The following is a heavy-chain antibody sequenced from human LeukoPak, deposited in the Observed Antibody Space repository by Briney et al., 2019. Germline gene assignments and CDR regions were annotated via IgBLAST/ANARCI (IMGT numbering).Heavy chain of an antibody. V-gene: IGHV4-34*01. J-gene: IGHJ3*02. Sequence: SETLSLTCAVYGGSFSGYYWSWIRQPPGKGLEWIGEINHSGSTNYNPSLKSRVTISVDTSKNQFSLKLSSVTAADTAVYYCARGLTYYDFWSGPRGAFGIWGQGTMVTVSS. CDR1: GGSFSGYY. CDR2: INHSGST. CDR3: ARGLTYYDFWSGPRGAFGI. D-gene: IGHD3-3*01.